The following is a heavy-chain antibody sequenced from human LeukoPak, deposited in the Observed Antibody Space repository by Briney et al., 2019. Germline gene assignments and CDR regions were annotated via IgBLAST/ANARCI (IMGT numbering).Heavy chain of an antibody. CDR1: GGTFSSYA. V-gene: IGHV1-69*04. Sequence: GASVTVSCKASGGTFSSYAISWVRQAPGQGLEWMGRIIPILGIANYAQKFQGRVTMTRDTPISTAYMELSRLRSDDTAVYYCARSAARPSDFDYWGQGTLVTVSS. D-gene: IGHD6-6*01. J-gene: IGHJ4*02. CDR2: IIPILGIA. CDR3: ARSAARPSDFDY.